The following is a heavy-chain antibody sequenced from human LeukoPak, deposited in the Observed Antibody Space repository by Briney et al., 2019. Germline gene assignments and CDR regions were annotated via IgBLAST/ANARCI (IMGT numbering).Heavy chain of an antibody. CDR1: GFTFSDYT. V-gene: IGHV3-21*01. J-gene: IGHJ4*02. CDR2: ISPSSTYI. D-gene: IGHD3-10*01. CDR3: VRHRSASDY. Sequence: GGSLKLPCAASGFTFSDYTMSWVRQAPGKGLGWVSSISPSSTYIYYADSLKGRITISRDNAKNSLYLQMNSLRDEDTAVYYCVRHRSASDYWGQGALVTVSS.